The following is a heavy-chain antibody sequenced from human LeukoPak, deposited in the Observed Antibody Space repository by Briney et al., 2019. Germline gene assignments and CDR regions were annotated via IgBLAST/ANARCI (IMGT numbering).Heavy chain of an antibody. CDR1: GFTFSDFH. CDR3: ARLSGTYSRGGDH. J-gene: IGHJ4*02. V-gene: IGHV3-11*01. Sequence: GGSLRLSCTASGFTFSDFHMSWIRQAPGKGLEWVSHISGSGYAIHHPGSVKGRFTISRDNAKNSLYLQMNSLRIEDSAVYYCARLSGTYSRGGDHWGQGTLVTVSS. CDR2: ISGSGYAI. D-gene: IGHD1-26*01.